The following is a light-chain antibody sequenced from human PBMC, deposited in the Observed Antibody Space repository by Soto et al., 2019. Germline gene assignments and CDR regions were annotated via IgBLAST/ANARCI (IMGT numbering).Light chain of an antibody. CDR1: SSDIGSNNY. CDR2: EVS. J-gene: IGLJ1*01. V-gene: IGLV2-14*01. CDR3: SSYTTSSTYV. Sequence: QSALTQPASVSGSPGQSTTISCTGTSSDIGSNNYVSWYQQHPGRAPRLMIYEVSNRPSGVSNRFSGSKSGNTASLTISGLQAEDEADYYCSSYTTSSTYVFGPGTKVTVL.